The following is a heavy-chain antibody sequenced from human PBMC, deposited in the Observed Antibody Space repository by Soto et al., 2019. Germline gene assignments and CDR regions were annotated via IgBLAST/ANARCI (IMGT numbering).Heavy chain of an antibody. Sequence: PSETLSLTCTVSGGSISSSSYYWGWIRQPPGKGLEWIGSIYYSGSTYYNPSLKSRVTISVDTSKNQFSLKLSSVTAADTAVYYCASGSSSWHYYYGMDVWGQGTTVTVSS. CDR2: IYYSGST. V-gene: IGHV4-39*01. CDR1: GGSISSSSYY. D-gene: IGHD6-13*01. CDR3: ASGSSSWHYYYGMDV. J-gene: IGHJ6*02.